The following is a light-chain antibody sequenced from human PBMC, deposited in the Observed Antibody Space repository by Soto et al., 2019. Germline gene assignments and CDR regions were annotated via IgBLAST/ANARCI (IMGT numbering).Light chain of an antibody. CDR1: QSISRW. CDR3: QKYFRAPRT. Sequence: DIQMTHSPSTLSASVGASVTITCRASQSISRWLPWYQQRPGRIHKLLIYDASTLQSWVRSRFSGGGSGTDFTLTISNLQPEDVASYYCQKYFRAPRTFGQGTKVDNK. CDR2: DAS. V-gene: IGKV1-27*01. J-gene: IGKJ1*01.